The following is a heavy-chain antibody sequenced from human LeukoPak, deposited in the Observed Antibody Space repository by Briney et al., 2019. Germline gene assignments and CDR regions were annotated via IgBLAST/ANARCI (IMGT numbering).Heavy chain of an antibody. V-gene: IGHV1-18*01. CDR2: ISAYNGNT. D-gene: IGHD3-10*01. Sequence: ASVKVSCKASGYTFTSYGISWVRQAPGQGLEWMGWISAYNGNTNYAQKLQGSVTMTTDTSTSTAYMELRSLRSDDTAVYYCARGRMLSYYGSGSPTGDYWGQGTLVTVSS. CDR3: ARGRMLSYYGSGSPTGDY. CDR1: GYTFTSYG. J-gene: IGHJ4*02.